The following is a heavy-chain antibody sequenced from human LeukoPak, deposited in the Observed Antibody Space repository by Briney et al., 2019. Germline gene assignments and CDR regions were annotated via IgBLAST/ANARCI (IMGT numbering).Heavy chain of an antibody. CDR3: ASLSIRFLADY. CDR2: INHSGST. CDR1: GGSFSGYY. D-gene: IGHD3-3*01. Sequence: PSETLSLTCAVYGGSFSGYYWSWIRQPPGKGLEWIGEINHSGSTNYNPSLKSRVTISVDTSKNQFSLKLSSVTAADTAVYYCASLSIRFLADYWGQGTLVTVSS. V-gene: IGHV4-34*01. J-gene: IGHJ4*02.